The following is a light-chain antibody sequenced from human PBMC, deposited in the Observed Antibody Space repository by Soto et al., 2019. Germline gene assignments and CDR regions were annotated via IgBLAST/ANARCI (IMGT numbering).Light chain of an antibody. CDR3: QHYNTDSPT. V-gene: IGKV1-5*03. CDR2: KAS. Sequence: DIRMTQSPSTLSASVGDRVTITCRASQSISVWLAWYQQKPGKAPKLLIYKASTLQSGVPSRFSGSGYGTEFTLTINILQPDDFATYSCQHYNTDSPTFGQGTKVEI. J-gene: IGKJ1*01. CDR1: QSISVW.